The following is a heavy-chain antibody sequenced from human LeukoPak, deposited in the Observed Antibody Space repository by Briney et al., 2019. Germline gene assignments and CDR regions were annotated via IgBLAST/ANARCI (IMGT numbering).Heavy chain of an antibody. Sequence: SETLSLTCAVYGGSFSGYYWSWIRQPPGKGLEWIGEINDSGSTNYNPSLKSRVTISVDASKNQFSLKLSSVTAADTAVYYCARAWYYDYVWGSYRGHFDYWGQGTLVTVSS. CDR1: GGSFSGYY. CDR2: INDSGST. V-gene: IGHV4-34*01. J-gene: IGHJ4*02. CDR3: ARAWYYDYVWGSYRGHFDY. D-gene: IGHD3-16*02.